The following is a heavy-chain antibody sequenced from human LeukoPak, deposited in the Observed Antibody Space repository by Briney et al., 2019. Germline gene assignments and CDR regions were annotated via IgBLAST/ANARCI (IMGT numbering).Heavy chain of an antibody. Sequence: SVTVSCKASGGTFSSYAISWVRQAPGQGLEWIGGIIPIFGTANYAQKLQGRVTITTDESTSTAYMELSSLRSEDTAVYYCARNENRVAARPSYYYYYMDVWGKGTTVTVSS. CDR2: IIPIFGTA. J-gene: IGHJ6*03. CDR1: GGTFSSYA. V-gene: IGHV1-69*05. D-gene: IGHD6-6*01. CDR3: ARNENRVAARPSYYYYYMDV.